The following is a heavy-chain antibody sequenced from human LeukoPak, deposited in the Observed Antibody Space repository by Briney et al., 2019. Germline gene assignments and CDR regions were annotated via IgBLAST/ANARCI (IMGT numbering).Heavy chain of an antibody. V-gene: IGHV4-61*08. CDR2: IFYSGST. CDR1: GGSISSGGYY. J-gene: IGHJ5*02. Sequence: SETLSLTCTVSGGSISSGGYYWTWIRQPPGRGLEWIGHIFYSGSTNYNPSLKSRVTISVDTSKSQFSLKLISVTAADTAVYYCARAGPWRVPYNWLDPWGPGTLVTVSS. CDR3: ARAGPWRVPYNWLDP. D-gene: IGHD3-3*01.